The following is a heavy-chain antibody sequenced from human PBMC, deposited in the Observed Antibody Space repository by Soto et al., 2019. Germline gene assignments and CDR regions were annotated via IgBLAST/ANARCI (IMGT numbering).Heavy chain of an antibody. D-gene: IGHD2-15*01. CDR2: IHISGTT. J-gene: IGHJ4*02. Sequence: PSETLSLTCTVSGGSMNAHFWSWIRQSAGKGLEWIGHIHISGTTTYNPSLKGRVTMSLDPPKNQLSLKLTSVTAADTAVYYCARIHGGSPDFWGQGTLVTVSS. CDR3: ARIHGGSPDF. CDR1: GGSMNAHF. V-gene: IGHV4-4*07.